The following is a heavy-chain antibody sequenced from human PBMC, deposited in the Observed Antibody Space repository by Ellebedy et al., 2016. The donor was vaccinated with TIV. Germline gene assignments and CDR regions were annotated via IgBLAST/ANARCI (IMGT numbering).Heavy chain of an antibody. J-gene: IGHJ5*02. CDR2: INVHNGNT. CDR3: AKDRSIFGPQLPLDP. Sequence: AASVKVSCKASGYTFTSYGISWVRQAPGQGLEWMGWINVHNGNTNYAQKLQGRVTMTTDTSTGTAYMELRSLRSDDTAVYYCAKDRSIFGPQLPLDPWGQGTLVTVSS. CDR1: GYTFTSYG. V-gene: IGHV1-18*04. D-gene: IGHD4-23*01.